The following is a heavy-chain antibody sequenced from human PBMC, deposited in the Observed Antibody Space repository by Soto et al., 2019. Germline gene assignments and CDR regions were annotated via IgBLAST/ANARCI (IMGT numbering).Heavy chain of an antibody. CDR2: IIPIFGTA. D-gene: IGHD3-3*01. J-gene: IGHJ4*02. V-gene: IGHV1-69*13. CDR3: ARDRGKTRYDFWSGYAHYFDY. Sequence: SVKVSCKASGGTFSSYAISWVRQAPGQGLEWMGGIIPIFGTANYAQKFQGRVTITADESTSTAYMELSSLRSEDTAVYYCARDRGKTRYDFWSGYAHYFDYWGQGTLVPVSS. CDR1: GGTFSSYA.